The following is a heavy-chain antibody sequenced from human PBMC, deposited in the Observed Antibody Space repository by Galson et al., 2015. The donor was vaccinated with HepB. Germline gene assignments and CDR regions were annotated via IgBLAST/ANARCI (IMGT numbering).Heavy chain of an antibody. CDR3: ARLSSSEANYCSSTSCYGGPVVPLYYGMDV. Sequence: QSGAEVKKPGESLKISCKGSGYSFTSYWIGWVRQMPGKGLEWMGIIYPGDSDTRYSPSFQGQVTISADKSISTAYLQWSSLKASDTAMYYCARLSSSEANYCSSTSCYGGPVVPLYYGMDVWGQGTTVTVSS. D-gene: IGHD2-2*01. CDR1: GYSFTSYW. CDR2: IYPGDSDT. V-gene: IGHV5-51*03. J-gene: IGHJ6*02.